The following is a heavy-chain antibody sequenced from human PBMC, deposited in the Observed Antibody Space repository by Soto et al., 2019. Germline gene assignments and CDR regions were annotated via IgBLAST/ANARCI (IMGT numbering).Heavy chain of an antibody. CDR3: ARTSLVVAAATREDY. Sequence: EVQLVESGGALVQPGGSLRLSCAASGFTFSSYWMHWVRQAPGKGLVWVSRINSDGSSTSYAYSVKGRFTISRDNDKNTLYLHMNSLRAEDTAGYYCARTSLVVAAATREDYWGQGTLVTVSS. J-gene: IGHJ4*02. V-gene: IGHV3-74*01. D-gene: IGHD2-15*01. CDR2: INSDGSST. CDR1: GFTFSSYW.